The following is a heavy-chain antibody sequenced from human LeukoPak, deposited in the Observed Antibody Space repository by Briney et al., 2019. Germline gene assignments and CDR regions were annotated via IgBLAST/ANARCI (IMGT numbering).Heavy chain of an antibody. Sequence: PGGSLRLSCAASGFTFSSYAMHWVRQAPGKGLEWVAVISYDGSNKYYADSVKGRFTISRDNSKNTLYLQMNSLRAEDTAVYYCARGQEQLFYFQHWGQGTLVTVSS. V-gene: IGHV3-30-3*01. D-gene: IGHD2-21*01. CDR1: GFTFSSYA. CDR3: ARGQEQLFYFQH. J-gene: IGHJ1*01. CDR2: ISYDGSNK.